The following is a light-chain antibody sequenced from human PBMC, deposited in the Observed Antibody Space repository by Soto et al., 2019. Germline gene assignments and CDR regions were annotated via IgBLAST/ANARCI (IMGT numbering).Light chain of an antibody. CDR3: CSYTNSNTRQIV. CDR2: DVT. J-gene: IGLJ1*01. V-gene: IGLV2-14*01. CDR1: SSDVGGYNY. Sequence: QSVLTQPASVSGSPGQSITISCTGTSSDVGGYNYVSWYQQQPGKAPKFMIYDVTNRPSGVSNRFSGSKSGNTASLTISGLQAEDEGDYYCCSYTNSNTRQIVFGTGTKVTVL.